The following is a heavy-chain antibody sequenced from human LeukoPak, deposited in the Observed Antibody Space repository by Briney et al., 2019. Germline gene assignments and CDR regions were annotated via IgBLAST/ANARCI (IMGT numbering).Heavy chain of an antibody. CDR3: ASPEMASIRDNWFDP. CDR2: ISSSGSTV. Sequence: GGSLRLSCAASGFTFSSYEMNWVRQAPGKGLEWVSYISSSGSTVYYADSVKGRFTISRDNAKNSLYLQMNSLRAEDTAVYYCASPEMASIRDNWFDPWGQGTLVTVSS. D-gene: IGHD5-24*01. J-gene: IGHJ5*02. CDR1: GFTFSSYE. V-gene: IGHV3-48*03.